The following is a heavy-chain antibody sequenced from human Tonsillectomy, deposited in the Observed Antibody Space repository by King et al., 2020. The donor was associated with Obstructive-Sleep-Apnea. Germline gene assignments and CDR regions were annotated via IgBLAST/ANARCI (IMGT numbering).Heavy chain of an antibody. CDR2: ISYDGSNK. J-gene: IGHJ4*02. CDR1: GFTFSSYA. V-gene: IGHV3-30-3*01. CDR3: ARVGITMARGVIWYFDY. D-gene: IGHD3-10*01. Sequence: VQLVESGGGVVQPGRSLRLSCAASGFTFSSYAMHWVRQAPGKGLEWVAVISYDGSNKYYADSVKGRFTISRDNSKNTLYLQMNSLRAEDTAVYYCARVGITMARGVIWYFDYWGQGTLVTVSS.